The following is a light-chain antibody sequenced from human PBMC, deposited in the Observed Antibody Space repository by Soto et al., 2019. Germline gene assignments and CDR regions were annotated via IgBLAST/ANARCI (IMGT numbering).Light chain of an antibody. J-gene: IGLJ1*01. CDR3: SSYTSTTTYI. Sequence: QSALTQPPSVSGSPGQSVSISCTGTSSDVGSSNGVSWYQQPPGTAPKLMIYDVSNRPSGVPDRFSGSKSGNTASLTISGLQADDVADSSCSSYTSTTTYIFRTGTKVTVL. V-gene: IGLV2-18*02. CDR2: DVS. CDR1: SSDVGSSNG.